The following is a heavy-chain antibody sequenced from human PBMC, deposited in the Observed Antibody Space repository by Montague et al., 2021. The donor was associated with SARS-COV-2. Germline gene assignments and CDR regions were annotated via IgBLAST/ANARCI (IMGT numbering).Heavy chain of an antibody. Sequence: SETLSPTCTVSGDSFNSPKYYCAWIRQPPGKGLEWIGSSYYSGTTYDXPSLRSRVTMSVDTSKTQFSLKMNSVTAADTAVYYCARGSYGSGSYHAFDIWGQGTVVAVSS. CDR1: GDSFNSPKYY. J-gene: IGHJ3*02. CDR2: SYYSGTT. D-gene: IGHD3-10*01. CDR3: ARGSYGSGSYHAFDI. V-gene: IGHV4-39*01.